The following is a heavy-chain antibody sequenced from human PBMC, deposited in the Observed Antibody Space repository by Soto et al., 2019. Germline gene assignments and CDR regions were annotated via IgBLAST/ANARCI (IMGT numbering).Heavy chain of an antibody. J-gene: IGHJ3*02. D-gene: IGHD2-15*01. Sequence: VQLVEPGGGVVQPGRSLRLSCAASGFTFDDYAMHWVRQAPGKGLEWVSGISWNSGSIGYADSVKGRFTISRDNAKNSLYLQMNSLRAEDTALYYCAKTSLVGGSCCAGAFDIWGQGTMVTVSS. CDR2: ISWNSGSI. CDR3: AKTSLVGGSCCAGAFDI. CDR1: GFTFDDYA. V-gene: IGHV3-9*01.